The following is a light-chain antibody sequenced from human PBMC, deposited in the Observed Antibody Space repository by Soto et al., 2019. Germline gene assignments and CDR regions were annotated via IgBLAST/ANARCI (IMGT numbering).Light chain of an antibody. V-gene: IGLV2-14*01. CDR3: SSYTSSGTPYV. CDR2: EAR. Sequence: QSALTQPASVSGSPGHSITISCTGSSSDVGGYNYVSWYQQHPGKAPKLMIYEARNRPSGVSNRFSGSKSGNTASLTIYGLQAEDEADYYCSSYTSSGTPYVFGTGTKLTVL. J-gene: IGLJ1*01. CDR1: SSDVGGYNY.